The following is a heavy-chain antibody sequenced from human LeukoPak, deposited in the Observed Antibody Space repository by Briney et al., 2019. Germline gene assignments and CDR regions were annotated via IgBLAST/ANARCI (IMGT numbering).Heavy chain of an antibody. CDR2: IYYSGST. V-gene: IGHV4-39*01. D-gene: IGHD6-13*01. CDR3: ARHSYSSSWFDY. Sequence: SQTLSLTCTVSGGSISSSSYYWGWIRQPPGKGLEWIGSIYYSGSTYYNPSLKSRVTISVDTSKNQFSLKLSSVTAADTAVYYCARHSYSSSWFDYWGQGTLVTVSS. J-gene: IGHJ5*01. CDR1: GGSISSSSYY.